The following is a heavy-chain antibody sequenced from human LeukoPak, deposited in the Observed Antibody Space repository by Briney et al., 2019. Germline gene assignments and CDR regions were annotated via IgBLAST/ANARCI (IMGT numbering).Heavy chain of an antibody. J-gene: IGHJ4*02. Sequence: ASVKVSCKASGYTFTSYYMHWVRQAPGQGLEWMGIINPSGGSTSYAQKFQGRVTMTRDTSTSTVYMELSSLRSEGTAVYYCARVHKYYYDSSGYYYWGQGTLVTVSS. V-gene: IGHV1-46*01. CDR2: INPSGGST. CDR1: GYTFTSYY. D-gene: IGHD3-22*01. CDR3: ARVHKYYYDSSGYYY.